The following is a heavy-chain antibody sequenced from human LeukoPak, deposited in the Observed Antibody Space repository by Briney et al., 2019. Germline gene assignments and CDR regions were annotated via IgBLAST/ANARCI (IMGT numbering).Heavy chain of an antibody. Sequence: GESLKISCKGSGYRFTSYWIGWVRQLPGKGLEWMGIIYPGDSDTRDSPSFQGQVTISADKSISTAYLQWSSLKASDTAMYYCARRVATIKHYYYMDVWGKGTTVTVSS. CDR1: GYRFTSYW. CDR3: ARRVATIKHYYYMDV. J-gene: IGHJ6*03. V-gene: IGHV5-51*01. CDR2: IYPGDSDT. D-gene: IGHD5-12*01.